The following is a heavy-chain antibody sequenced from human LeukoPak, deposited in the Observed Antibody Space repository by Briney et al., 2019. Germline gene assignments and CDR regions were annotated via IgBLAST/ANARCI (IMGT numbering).Heavy chain of an antibody. J-gene: IGHJ5*02. D-gene: IGHD2-2*02. CDR1: GGSISSGDYY. CDR2: IYYSGST. CDR3: ARGYCSSTSCYIGNWFDP. Sequence: SQTLSLTCTVSGGSISSGDYYWSWIRQPPGKGLEWIGYIYYSGSTYYDPSLKSRVTISVDTSKNQFSLRLSSVTAADTAVYYCARGYCSSTSCYIGNWFDPWGQGTLVTVSS. V-gene: IGHV4-30-4*08.